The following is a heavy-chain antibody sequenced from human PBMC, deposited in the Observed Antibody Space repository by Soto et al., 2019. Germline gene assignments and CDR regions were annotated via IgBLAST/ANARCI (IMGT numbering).Heavy chain of an antibody. CDR3: AREVEGGSYQPIDL. Sequence: QVQLVQSGAEVKKPGASVKVSCKASGYTFTSYDINWVRQATGQGLEWMGWMNPNSGNTVYAQKFQGRVTMNRDTSINAANMELSSMRSEDTAVYYCAREVEGGSYQPIDLWGQGTLVTVSS. J-gene: IGHJ4*02. CDR2: MNPNSGNT. D-gene: IGHD1-26*01. V-gene: IGHV1-8*01. CDR1: GYTFTSYD.